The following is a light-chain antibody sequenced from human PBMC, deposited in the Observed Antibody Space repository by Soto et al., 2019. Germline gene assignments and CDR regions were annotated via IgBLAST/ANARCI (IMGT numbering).Light chain of an antibody. CDR2: AAS. CDR1: QSINSY. J-gene: IGKJ1*01. CDR3: QQSFSTPRT. Sequence: DIQMTQSPSSQSASVGDRVTITCRASQSINSYLNWYQQKPGKAPKLLIYAASSLQSGGPSRFSGSGSETDFTLTITSLQPDDFATYYCQQSFSTPRTFGQGTRVDI. V-gene: IGKV1-39*01.